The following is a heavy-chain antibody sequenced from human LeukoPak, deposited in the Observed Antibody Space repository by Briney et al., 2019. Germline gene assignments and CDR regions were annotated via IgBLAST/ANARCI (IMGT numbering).Heavy chain of an antibody. D-gene: IGHD5-18*01. CDR3: ARDDDTAMVMQSY. Sequence: GSLRLSCAVSGFSVSAHYMSWVRQAPGKGLECVSFLYTGGDTYYADSVKGRFTISRDNSKNTLYLQMNGLRAEDTAVYYCARDDDTAMVMQSYWGQGTLVTVSS. J-gene: IGHJ4*02. V-gene: IGHV3-53*01. CDR2: LYTGGDT. CDR1: GFSVSAHY.